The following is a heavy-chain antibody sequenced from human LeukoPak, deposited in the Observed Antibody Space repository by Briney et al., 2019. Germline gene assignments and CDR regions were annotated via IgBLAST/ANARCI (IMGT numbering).Heavy chain of an antibody. D-gene: IGHD6-6*01. CDR1: GGSISSSSYY. Sequence: SSETLSLTCTVSGGSISSSSYYWGWSRQPPGKGREWGGSIYYSGSTNYNPSLTSRVTISVDTSKNQFSLKLSSVTAADTAVYYCARRGSSSSGWFDPWGEGTLVTVSS. J-gene: IGHJ5*02. CDR2: IYYSGST. CDR3: ARRGSSSSGWFDP. V-gene: IGHV4-39*01.